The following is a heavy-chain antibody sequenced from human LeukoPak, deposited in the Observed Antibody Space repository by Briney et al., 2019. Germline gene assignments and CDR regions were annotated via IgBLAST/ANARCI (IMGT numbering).Heavy chain of an antibody. V-gene: IGHV4-59*11. Sequence: SETLSLTCTVSGGSISSHYWSWIRQPPGKGLEWIGYIYYSGSTNYNPSLKSRVTISVDTSKNQFSLKLRSVTAADTAVYYCARVMGDLASLYHMDVWGKGTTVTVSS. CDR3: ARVMGDLASLYHMDV. J-gene: IGHJ6*03. CDR1: GGSISSHY. D-gene: IGHD3-16*01. CDR2: IYYSGST.